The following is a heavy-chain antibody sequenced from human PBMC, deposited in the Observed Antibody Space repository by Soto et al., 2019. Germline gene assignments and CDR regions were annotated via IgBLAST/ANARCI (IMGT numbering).Heavy chain of an antibody. Sequence: KSSETLSLTCTVSGGSISSSSYYWGWIRQPPGKGLEWIGSIYYSGSTYYNPSLKSRVTISVDTSKNQFSLKLSSVTAADTAVYYCARQGAGAVAGSSWFDPWGQGTLVTVSS. CDR3: ARQGAGAVAGSSWFDP. J-gene: IGHJ5*02. D-gene: IGHD6-19*01. CDR1: GGSISSSSYY. V-gene: IGHV4-39*01. CDR2: IYYSGST.